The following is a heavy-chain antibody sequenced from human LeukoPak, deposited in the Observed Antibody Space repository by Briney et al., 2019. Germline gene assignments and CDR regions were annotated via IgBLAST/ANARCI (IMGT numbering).Heavy chain of an antibody. Sequence: GGSLRLSCAASGFTFSSYSMNWVRQAPGKGLEWVSSISSSSSYIYYADSVKGRFTISRDNAKDSLYLQMNSLRAEDTAVYHCAREYYYDSSGYYLVYWGQGTLVTVSS. CDR3: AREYYYDSSGYYLVY. D-gene: IGHD3-22*01. V-gene: IGHV3-21*01. CDR1: GFTFSSYS. J-gene: IGHJ4*02. CDR2: ISSSSSYI.